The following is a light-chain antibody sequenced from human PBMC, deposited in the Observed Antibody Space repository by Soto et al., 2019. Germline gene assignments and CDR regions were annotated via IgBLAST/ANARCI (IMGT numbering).Light chain of an antibody. J-gene: IGKJ1*01. V-gene: IGKV1-5*01. CDR2: DAS. Sequence: DIQMTQSPSTLSASVGDRVTITCRASQSISSWLAWYQQKPGKAPKLLIYDASSLESGVPSRFSGSGSGTEYYLTISSLQPDDFATYYCQQYYSYPWTFGQGTTVDIK. CDR1: QSISSW. CDR3: QQYYSYPWT.